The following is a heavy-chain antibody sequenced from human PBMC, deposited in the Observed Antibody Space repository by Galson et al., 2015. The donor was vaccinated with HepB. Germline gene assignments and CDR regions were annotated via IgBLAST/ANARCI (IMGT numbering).Heavy chain of an antibody. CDR1: GYTFNHRG. Sequence: SVKVSCKASGYTFNHRGVSWVRQAPGQGLEWMGWISCYNGGTHYAQKFQGRVIMTKDTSTSTVYMELSSLRSEDTAVYYCARDQGTKYCSGGSCYSVEYDYWGQGTLVTVSS. J-gene: IGHJ4*02. CDR3: ARDQGTKYCSGGSCYSVEYDY. D-gene: IGHD2-15*01. V-gene: IGHV1-18*01. CDR2: ISCYNGGT.